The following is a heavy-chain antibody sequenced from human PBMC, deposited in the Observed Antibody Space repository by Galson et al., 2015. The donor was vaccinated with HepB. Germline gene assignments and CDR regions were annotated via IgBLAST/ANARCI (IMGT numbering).Heavy chain of an antibody. J-gene: IGHJ3*02. V-gene: IGHV3-23*01. CDR3: ATSGGGSGSYYNKAFDI. CDR2: ISGSGGST. D-gene: IGHD3-10*01. CDR1: GFTFSSYA. Sequence: SLRLSCAASGFTFSSYAMSWVRQAPGKGLEWVSAISGSGGSTYYADSVKGRFTISRDNSKNTLYLQMNSLRAEDTAVYYCATSGGGSGSYYNKAFDIWGQGTMVTVSS.